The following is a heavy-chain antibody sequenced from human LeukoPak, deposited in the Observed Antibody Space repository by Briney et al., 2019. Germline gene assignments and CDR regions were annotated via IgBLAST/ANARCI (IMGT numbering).Heavy chain of an antibody. CDR3: VGCSGGTCSDFDY. CDR1: GLTFSNFW. J-gene: IGHJ4*02. Sequence: GGSLRLSCVASGLTFSNFWMTWLRQAPGKGLEWVANIKQDGSETYYLDSVRGRFTISRDNAKNSMYLQMSSLRAEDAAVYYCVGCSGGTCSDFDYWGRGTLVTVSS. V-gene: IGHV3-7*01. D-gene: IGHD2-15*01. CDR2: IKQDGSET.